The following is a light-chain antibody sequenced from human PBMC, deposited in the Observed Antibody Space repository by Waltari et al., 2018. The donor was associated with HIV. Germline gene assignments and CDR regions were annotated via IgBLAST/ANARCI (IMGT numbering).Light chain of an antibody. CDR1: SSDVGGYNL. CDR3: CAYAGSTTYVI. Sequence: QSALTQPASVSGSPGQSITISCTGTSSDVGGYNLVSWYQQHPGKAPKLMIYEVSKRPAGVSNRFSGSKSGNTASLTICGLQAEDEADYYCCAYAGSTTYVIFGGGTKLTVL. V-gene: IGLV2-23*02. J-gene: IGLJ2*01. CDR2: EVS.